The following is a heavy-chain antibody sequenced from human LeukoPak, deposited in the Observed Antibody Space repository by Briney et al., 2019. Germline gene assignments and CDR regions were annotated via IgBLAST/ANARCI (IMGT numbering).Heavy chain of an antibody. CDR2: ISYSGST. V-gene: IGHV4-59*11. CDR1: GGSISSHY. J-gene: IGHJ5*02. Sequence: SETLSLTCTVSGGSISSHYWSWIRQPPGKGLEWIGYISYSGSTNYNPSLKSRVTISVDTSKNQFSLKLSSVTAADTAVYYCARALDIVVVPAAIPWGENWFDPWGQGTLVTVSS. D-gene: IGHD2-2*02. CDR3: ARALDIVVVPAAIPWGENWFDP.